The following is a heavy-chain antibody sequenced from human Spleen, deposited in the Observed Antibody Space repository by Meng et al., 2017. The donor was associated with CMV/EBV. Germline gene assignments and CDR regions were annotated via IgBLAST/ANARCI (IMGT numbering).Heavy chain of an antibody. J-gene: IGHJ4*02. CDR2: INPRGGTT. D-gene: IGHD1-1*01. Sequence: ASVNVSCKASGYTFTAYYMHWVRQAPGQGFEYMGIINPRGGTTHYAQKFQGRVTMTIDTSTSTVYMELSSLRSEDTAMYHCAAYSNNWYWGQGTLVTVSS. CDR1: GYTFTAYY. CDR3: AAYSNNWY. V-gene: IGHV1-46*01.